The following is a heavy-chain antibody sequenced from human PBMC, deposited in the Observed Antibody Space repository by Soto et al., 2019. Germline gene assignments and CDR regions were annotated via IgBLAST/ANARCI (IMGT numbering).Heavy chain of an antibody. J-gene: IGHJ4*02. CDR3: ARETGDRSSFDF. CDR1: GDSVSSHY. V-gene: IGHV4-4*07. Sequence: SETLSLTCTVSGDSVSSHYWSWIRQPAGKGLEWLGRLYNDERTNYNPSLKSRVTMSMDTSKNQFSLQLTSVTAADSAIYFCARETGDRSSFDFWGQGILVTVSS. CDR2: LYNDERT.